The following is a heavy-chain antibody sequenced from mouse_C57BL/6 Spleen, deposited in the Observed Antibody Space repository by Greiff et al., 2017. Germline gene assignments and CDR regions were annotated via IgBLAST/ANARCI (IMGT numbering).Heavy chain of an antibody. D-gene: IGHD1-2*01. CDR2: IDPATGGT. CDR3: TRGYSRALEY. Sequence: QVQLQQSGAELVRPGASVTLSCKASGYTFTDYEMHWVKQTPVHGLEWIGAIDPATGGTAYNQKFKGKAILTADKSSSTAYMELRSLTSEDSAVYYCTRGYSRALEYWGQGTTLTVSS. V-gene: IGHV1-15*01. CDR1: GYTFTDYE. J-gene: IGHJ2*01.